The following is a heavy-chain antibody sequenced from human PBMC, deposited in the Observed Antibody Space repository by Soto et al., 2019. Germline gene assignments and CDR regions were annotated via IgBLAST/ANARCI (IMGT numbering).Heavy chain of an antibody. Sequence: SVKVSCKAPGGTFSSYAISWVRQAPGQGLEWMGGIIPIFGTANYAQKFQGRVTITADESTSTAYMELSSLRSEDTAVYYCARAVAVAADFDYWGQGTLVTVSS. CDR1: GGTFSSYA. J-gene: IGHJ4*02. V-gene: IGHV1-69*13. D-gene: IGHD6-19*01. CDR3: ARAVAVAADFDY. CDR2: IIPIFGTA.